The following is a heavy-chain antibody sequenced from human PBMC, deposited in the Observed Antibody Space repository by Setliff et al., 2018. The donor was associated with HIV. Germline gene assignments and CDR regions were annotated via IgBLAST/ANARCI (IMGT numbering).Heavy chain of an antibody. J-gene: IGHJ4*02. D-gene: IGHD4-17*01. V-gene: IGHV3-74*01. CDR1: GFTFISYE. Sequence: GGSLRLSCAASGFTFISYEMSWVRQAPGKGLEWVSGINSDGSSTSYADSVKGRFTISRDNAKNTLYLQMNSLRAEDTALYYCAREGRAGDYEYYFDYWGQGTLVTVSS. CDR3: AREGRAGDYEYYFDY. CDR2: INSDGSST.